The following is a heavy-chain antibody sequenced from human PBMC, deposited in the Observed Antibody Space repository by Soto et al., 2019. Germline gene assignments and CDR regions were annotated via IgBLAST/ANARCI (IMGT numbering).Heavy chain of an antibody. D-gene: IGHD3-3*01. CDR2: ISGSGGST. CDR1: GFTFSSYA. Sequence: WGSLGLSCTASGFTFSSYAMSLFRHSPGKGLESVSAISGSGGSTYYADSVKGRFTISRDNSKNTLYLQMNSLRAEDTAVYYCAKDPRSTYYDFWSGYYGGDYYYYYGMDVWGQGTTVTVSS. CDR3: AKDPRSTYYDFWSGYYGGDYYYYYGMDV. V-gene: IGHV3-23*01. J-gene: IGHJ6*02.